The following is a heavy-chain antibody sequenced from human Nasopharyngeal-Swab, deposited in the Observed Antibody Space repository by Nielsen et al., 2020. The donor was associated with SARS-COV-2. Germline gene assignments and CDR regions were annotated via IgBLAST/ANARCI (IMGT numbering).Heavy chain of an antibody. Sequence: GESLKISCAASGFNFSRHSMHWVRQAPGKGLEWVAVVSGDENLKYYADSVRGRLTISRDNSKSTLYLQMNSLRAEDTAVYYCARRHDSGAYTYLDSWGQGSLVTVSS. CDR3: ARRHDSGAYTYLDS. CDR1: GFNFSRHS. CDR2: VSGDENLK. J-gene: IGHJ4*02. D-gene: IGHD4-17*01. V-gene: IGHV3-30*01.